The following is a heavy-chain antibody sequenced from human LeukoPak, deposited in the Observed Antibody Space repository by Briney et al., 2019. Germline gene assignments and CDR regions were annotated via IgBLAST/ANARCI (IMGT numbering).Heavy chain of an antibody. CDR1: GGSMSNKY. Sequence: PSETLSLTCRVSGGSMSNKYWSWIRQPPGKGLEWIGYMSDSGTTKQNPALKSRATISLDTSKNHLSLMLSSVTAADTAVYYCATHDSNGYYPYYFAYWGQGTVVTVSS. CDR3: ATHDSNGYYPYYFAY. V-gene: IGHV4-59*08. CDR2: MSDSGTT. D-gene: IGHD3-3*01. J-gene: IGHJ4*02.